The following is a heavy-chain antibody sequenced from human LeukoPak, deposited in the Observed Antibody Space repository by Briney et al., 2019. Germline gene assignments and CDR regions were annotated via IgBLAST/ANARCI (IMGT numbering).Heavy chain of an antibody. CDR2: IRYDGSAT. Sequence: GGSLRLSCAASGFTLNMYDLHWVRQAPGKGLEWVALIRYDGSATYYADSVKGRFTISRDNSKNTLYLQLNSLRAEDTAMYFCAKDFGTMMVVALDEWGQGTLVTVSS. V-gene: IGHV3-30*02. CDR3: AKDFGTMMVVALDE. D-gene: IGHD3-22*01. J-gene: IGHJ4*02. CDR1: GFTLNMYD.